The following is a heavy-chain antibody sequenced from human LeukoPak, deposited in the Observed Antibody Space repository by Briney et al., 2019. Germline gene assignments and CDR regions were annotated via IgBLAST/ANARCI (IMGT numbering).Heavy chain of an antibody. D-gene: IGHD2-8*01. J-gene: IGHJ3*01. CDR1: GFSFGSYP. Sequence: GGSLRLSCAGSGFSFGSYPMSWVRQAPGKGLEWVSSISDFVDNTYYADSVKGRFTISRDNSEKSLYLQMSSLRVEDTAVYYCAKGKINHNGAFDAWGQGTRVTVSS. CDR2: ISDFVDNT. CDR3: AKGKINHNGAFDA. V-gene: IGHV3-23*01.